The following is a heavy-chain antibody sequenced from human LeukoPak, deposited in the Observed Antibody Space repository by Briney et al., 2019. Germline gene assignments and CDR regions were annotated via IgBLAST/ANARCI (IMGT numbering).Heavy chain of an antibody. J-gene: IGHJ3*02. CDR3: ARDVPVQTSNAFDI. V-gene: IGHV4-59*01. D-gene: IGHD1-1*01. CDR1: GGSISSYY. CDR2: ISYSGRT. Sequence: SETLSLTCTVSGGSISSYYWSWIRQPPGKGLEWIGYISYSGRTNYNPSLKSRVSISIDTSKNQVSLKLTYVTSADTAVYYCARDVPVQTSNAFDIWSQGTMVTVSS.